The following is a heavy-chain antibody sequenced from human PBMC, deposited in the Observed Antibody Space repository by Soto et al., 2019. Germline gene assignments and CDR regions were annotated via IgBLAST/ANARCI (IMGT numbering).Heavy chain of an antibody. CDR1: GGTFSSYA. J-gene: IGHJ5*02. V-gene: IGHV1-69*13. D-gene: IGHD3-22*01. CDR2: IIPIFGTA. Sequence: AAPVKVACKASGGTFSSYAISWVRKTPGQGLEWMGGIIPIFGTANYAQKFQGRVTITADESTSTAYMELSSLRSEDTAVYYCARAVFGYYDSRGYFETWFAPWGQGTLVTVSS. CDR3: ARAVFGYYDSRGYFETWFAP.